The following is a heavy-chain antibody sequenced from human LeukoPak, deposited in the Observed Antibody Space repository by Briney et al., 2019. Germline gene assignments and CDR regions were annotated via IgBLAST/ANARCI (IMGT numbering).Heavy chain of an antibody. D-gene: IGHD6-13*01. CDR3: AKDIRASSWYSYYGMDV. CDR1: GFTVSSNY. V-gene: IGHV3-66*01. Sequence: GGSLRHSCAASGFTVSSNYMSWVRQAPGKGLEWVSVIYSGGSTYYADSVKGRFTISRDNSKNTLYLQMNSLRAEDTAVYYCAKDIRASSWYSYYGMDVWGQGTTVTVSS. J-gene: IGHJ6*02. CDR2: IYSGGST.